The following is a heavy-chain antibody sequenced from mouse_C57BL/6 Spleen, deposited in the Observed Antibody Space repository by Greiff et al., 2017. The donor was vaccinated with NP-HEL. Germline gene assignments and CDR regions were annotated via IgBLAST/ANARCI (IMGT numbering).Heavy chain of an antibody. CDR3: ARGGYSNYGWFAY. CDR2: IYPGDGDT. CDR1: GYAFSSYW. Sequence: VQLQQSGAELVKPGALVKISCKASGYAFSSYWMNWVKQRPGKGLEWIGQIYPGDGDTNYNGKFKGKATLTADKSSSTAYMQLSSLTSEDSAVYFCARGGYSNYGWFAYLGQGTLVTVSA. V-gene: IGHV1-80*01. J-gene: IGHJ3*01. D-gene: IGHD2-5*01.